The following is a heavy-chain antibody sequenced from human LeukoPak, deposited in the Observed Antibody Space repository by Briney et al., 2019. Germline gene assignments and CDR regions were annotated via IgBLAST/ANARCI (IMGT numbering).Heavy chain of an antibody. V-gene: IGHV1-18*01. CDR3: ARTNYDYHDSFDI. D-gene: IGHD3-16*01. CDR2: ISTYNGNT. CDR1: GYTFTSYG. J-gene: IGHJ3*02. Sequence: ASVKVSCKASGYTFTSYGISWVRQAPGQRLEWMGWISTYNGNTNYAQKLQGRVTMTTDTSTSTAYMELRSLRSDDTAVYYCARTNYDYHDSFDIRGQGTMVTVSS.